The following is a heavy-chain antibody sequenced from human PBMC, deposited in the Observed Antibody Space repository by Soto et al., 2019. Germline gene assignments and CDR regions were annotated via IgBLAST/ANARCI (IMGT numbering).Heavy chain of an antibody. CDR2: IIPIFGTA. CDR1: GGTFSSYA. V-gene: IGHV1-69*06. D-gene: IGHD1-26*01. Sequence: ASVKVSCKASGGTFSSYAISWVRQAPGQGLEWMGGIIPIFGTANYAQKFQGRVTITADKSTSTAYMELSSLRSEDTAVYYCACGHGDNWFDPWGQGTLVTVSS. CDR3: ACGHGDNWFDP. J-gene: IGHJ5*02.